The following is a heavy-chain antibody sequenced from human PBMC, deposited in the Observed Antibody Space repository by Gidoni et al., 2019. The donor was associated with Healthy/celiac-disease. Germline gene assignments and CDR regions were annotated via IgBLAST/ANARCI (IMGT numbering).Heavy chain of an antibody. Sequence: QVQLQESGPGLVKPSQTLSLTCTVSGGSISSGSYYWCWIRQPAGKGLEWIGRIYTGGSTNNNPSLKRRVTISVDTSKNPFSLKLSSVTAADTALYYCARGGSGSYWSFDYWGQGNLVTVSS. CDR1: GGSISSGSYY. CDR3: ARGGSGSYWSFDY. V-gene: IGHV4-61*02. D-gene: IGHD1-26*01. CDR2: IYTGGST. J-gene: IGHJ4*02.